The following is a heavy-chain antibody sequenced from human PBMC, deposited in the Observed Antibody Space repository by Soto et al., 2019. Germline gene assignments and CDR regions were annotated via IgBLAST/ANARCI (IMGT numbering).Heavy chain of an antibody. CDR2: INHSGST. CDR1: GGSFSGYY. D-gene: IGHD2-2*01. CDR3: ARGRRFGYCSGTSCYALGWFDP. Sequence: SETLSLTCAVYGGSFSGYYWSWIRQPPGKGLEWIGEINHSGSTNYNPSLKSRVTISVDTSKNQFSLKLSSVTAADTAVYYCARGRRFGYCSGTSCYALGWFDPWGQGTLVTVSS. V-gene: IGHV4-34*01. J-gene: IGHJ5*02.